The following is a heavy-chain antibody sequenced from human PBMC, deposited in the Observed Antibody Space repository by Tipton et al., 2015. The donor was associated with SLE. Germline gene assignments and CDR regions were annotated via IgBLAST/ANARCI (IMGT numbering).Heavy chain of an antibody. Sequence: LRLSCAVYGGSFSGYYWSWIRQPPGKGLEWIGEINHSGSTNYNPSLKSRVTISVDTSKNQFSLKLSSVTAADTAVYYCARGINWNYYYGMDVWGQGTTVTGSS. J-gene: IGHJ6*02. CDR3: ARGINWNYYYGMDV. V-gene: IGHV4-34*01. CDR1: GGSFSGYY. CDR2: INHSGST. D-gene: IGHD1-1*01.